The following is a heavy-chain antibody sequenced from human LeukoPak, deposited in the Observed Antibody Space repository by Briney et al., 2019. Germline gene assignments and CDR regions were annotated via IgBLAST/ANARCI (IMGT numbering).Heavy chain of an antibody. CDR1: GYTFTGYY. Sequence: WASVKVSCKASGYTFTGYYMHWVRQAPGQGLEWMGWINPNSGGTNYAQKFQGRVTMTRDTSISTAYMELSRLRSDDTAVYYCARDPGGDLPRFDYWGQGTLVTVSS. D-gene: IGHD2-21*01. J-gene: IGHJ4*02. CDR2: INPNSGGT. V-gene: IGHV1-2*02. CDR3: ARDPGGDLPRFDY.